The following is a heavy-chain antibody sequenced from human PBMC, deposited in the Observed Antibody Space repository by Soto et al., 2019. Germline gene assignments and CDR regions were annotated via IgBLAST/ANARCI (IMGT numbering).Heavy chain of an antibody. CDR3: ARDRSIFGVVTLYYYYYYGMDA. CDR2: IWYDGSNK. D-gene: IGHD3-3*01. CDR1: GFTFSSYG. V-gene: IGHV3-33*01. J-gene: IGHJ6*02. Sequence: PGGSLRLSCAASGFTFSSYGMHWVRQAPGKGLEWVAVIWYDGSNKYYADSVKGRFTISRDNSKNTLYLQMNSLRAEDTAVYYCARDRSIFGVVTLYYYYYYGMDAWGQGTTVTVSS.